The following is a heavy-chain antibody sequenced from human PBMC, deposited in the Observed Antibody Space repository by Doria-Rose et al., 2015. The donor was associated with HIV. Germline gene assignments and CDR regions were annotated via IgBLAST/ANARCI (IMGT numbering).Heavy chain of an antibody. CDR1: RVSLSSPGMG. D-gene: IGHD6-13*01. CDR3: ARIKSSRWYHKYYFDF. V-gene: IGHV2-26*01. Sequence: TLKESGPVLVKPTETLTLTCTVSRVSLSSPGMGVSWIRQPPGKALEWLANIFSYDERSYKTSLKSRLTISRGTSKSHVVLTMTDMDPVDTATYYCARIKSSRWYHKYYFDFWGQGTLVIVSA. J-gene: IGHJ4*02. CDR2: IFSYDER.